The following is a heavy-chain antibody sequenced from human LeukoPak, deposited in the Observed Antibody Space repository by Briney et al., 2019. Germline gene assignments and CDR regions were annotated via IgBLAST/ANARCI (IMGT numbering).Heavy chain of an antibody. CDR2: IYPDDSDT. CDR3: ARLGGDTYYFGSASYPNWYFDL. CDR1: GYTFTTYW. J-gene: IGHJ2*01. Sequence: GESLKISCQASGYTFTTYWIGWVRQMPGKGLECMGIIYPDDSDTTYSPSFQGQVTVSADKSFSTAYLQWSSLKASDTAIYYCARLGGDTYYFGSASYPNWYFDLWGRGTLVTVSS. D-gene: IGHD3-10*01. V-gene: IGHV5-51*01.